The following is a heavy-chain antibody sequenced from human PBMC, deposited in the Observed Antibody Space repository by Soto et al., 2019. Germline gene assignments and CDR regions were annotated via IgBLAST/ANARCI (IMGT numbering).Heavy chain of an antibody. CDR3: ARIPGSDYSDPHDY. CDR2: ITHTGRP. J-gene: IGHJ4*02. D-gene: IGHD4-17*01. Sequence: PFETLSLTCAVYGGSFSVYHWTWIRQPPGRGLDWIGEITHTGRPNYSPSLRSRVTISVDTSKNQFSLEMRSVTAADTAVYYCARIPGSDYSDPHDYWAQGTLVTVSS. CDR1: GGSFSVYH. V-gene: IGHV4-34*01.